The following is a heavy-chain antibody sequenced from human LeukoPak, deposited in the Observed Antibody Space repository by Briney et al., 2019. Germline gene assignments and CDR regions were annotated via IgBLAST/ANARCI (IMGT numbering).Heavy chain of an antibody. CDR1: GGSISSYY. D-gene: IGHD1/OR15-1a*01. CDR2: IYYSGST. V-gene: IGHV4-59*08. Sequence: SEALSLTCTVSGGSISSYYWSWIRQPPRKGLELIGYIYYSGSTNYNPSLKSRVTISVDTSKNQFSLNLSPVPAADPAVYYCARPTNKVANDAFDIWGQGTMVTVSS. J-gene: IGHJ3*02. CDR3: ARPTNKVANDAFDI.